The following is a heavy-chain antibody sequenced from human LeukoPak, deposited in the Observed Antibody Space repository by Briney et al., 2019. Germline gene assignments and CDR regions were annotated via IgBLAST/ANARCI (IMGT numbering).Heavy chain of an antibody. CDR2: IYYSGST. Sequence: PSETLSLTCTVSGGSISSSSYYWGWIRQPPGKGLEWIGSIYYSGSTYYNPSLKSRVTISVDTSKNQFSLKLSSVTAADTAVYYCAMKKGYYYYMDVWGKGTTVSVSS. CDR3: AMKKGYYYYMDV. V-gene: IGHV4-39*07. CDR1: GGSISSSSYY. J-gene: IGHJ6*03.